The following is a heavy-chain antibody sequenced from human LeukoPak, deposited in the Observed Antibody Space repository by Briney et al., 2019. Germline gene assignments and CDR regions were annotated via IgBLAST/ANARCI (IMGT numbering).Heavy chain of an antibody. J-gene: IGHJ4*02. CDR3: VRVVAGTEDYFDY. Sequence: SETLSLTCTVSSGSISSYYWSWIRQPAGKGLEWIGRIYSSGSTDYNPSLKSRVTMSVDTSKNQFSLKMSSVTAADTAVFYCVRVVAGTEDYFDYWGQGTLVTVSS. D-gene: IGHD6-19*01. V-gene: IGHV4-4*07. CDR1: SGSISSYY. CDR2: IYSSGST.